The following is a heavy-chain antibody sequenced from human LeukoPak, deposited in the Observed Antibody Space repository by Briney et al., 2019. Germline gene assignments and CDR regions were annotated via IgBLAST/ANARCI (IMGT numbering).Heavy chain of an antibody. CDR3: ARDREIWLPHNWFDP. J-gene: IGHJ5*02. D-gene: IGHD5-24*01. CDR2: IKQDGSEE. Sequence: TGGSLRLSCAASGFTFSSYWMSWVRQAPGKGLEWVANIKQDGSEEYYVDSVKGRFTISRDNAKNSLFLQMNSLRAEDTAVYYCARDREIWLPHNWFDPWGQGTLVTVSS. V-gene: IGHV3-7*01. CDR1: GFTFSSYW.